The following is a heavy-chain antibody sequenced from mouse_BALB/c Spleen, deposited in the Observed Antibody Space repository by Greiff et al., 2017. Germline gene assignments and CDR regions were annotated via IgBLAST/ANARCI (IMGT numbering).Heavy chain of an antibody. CDR3: ARSLTPVVGRHFDY. CDR1: GDSITSGY. V-gene: IGHV3-8*02. J-gene: IGHJ2*01. CDR2: ISYSGST. Sequence: EVQLQESGPSLVKPSQTLSLTCSVTGDSITSGYWNWIRKFPGNKLEYMGYISYSGSTYYNQSLKSRISITRDTSKNQYYLQLNSVTTEDTATYYSARSLTPVVGRHFDYWGQGTTLTVSS. D-gene: IGHD1-1*01.